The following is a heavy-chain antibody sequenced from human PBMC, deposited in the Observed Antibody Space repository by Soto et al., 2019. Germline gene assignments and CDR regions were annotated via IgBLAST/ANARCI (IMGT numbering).Heavy chain of an antibody. V-gene: IGHV4-61*01. J-gene: IGHJ4*02. D-gene: IGHD5-18*01. Sequence: PSETLSLTCTVSGGSVSSGSYYWSWIRQPPGKGLEWIGYIYYSGSTNYNPSLKSRVTISVDTSKNQFSLKLSSVTAADTAVYYCARDRSIGYTRYGGWPDYWGQGTLGTVSS. CDR1: GGSVSSGSYY. CDR3: ARDRSIGYTRYGGWPDY. CDR2: IYYSGST.